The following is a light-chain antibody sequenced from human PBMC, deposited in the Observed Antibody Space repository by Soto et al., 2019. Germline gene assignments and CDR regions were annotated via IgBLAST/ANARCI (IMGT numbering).Light chain of an antibody. V-gene: IGKV3-20*01. J-gene: IGKJ1*01. Sequence: IVLTQSPATLFLSPGERATLSCRASPSVSNSLAWYQHKPGQAPRLLIYDASNRATGVPTRFSGSGSGTDFTLTISRLEPEDFAVYYCQQYGSSLRTFGQGTKVDIK. CDR3: QQYGSSLRT. CDR2: DAS. CDR1: PSVSNS.